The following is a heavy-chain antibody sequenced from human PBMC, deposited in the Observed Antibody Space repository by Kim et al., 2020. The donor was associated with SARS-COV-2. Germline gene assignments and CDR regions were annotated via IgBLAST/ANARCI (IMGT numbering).Heavy chain of an antibody. V-gene: IGHV3-33*01. J-gene: IGHJ6*01. CDR3: AYGLAILWFGADGMAV. CDR2: IWYDGSNK. D-gene: IGHD3-10*01. CDR1: GFTFSSYG. Sequence: GGSLRLSCAASGFTFSSYGMHWVRQAPGKGLEWVAVIWYDGSNKYYADSAKGRFTISRDSSKNTQYLQMNSLSAEDTAASYCAYGLAILWFGADGMAVWG.